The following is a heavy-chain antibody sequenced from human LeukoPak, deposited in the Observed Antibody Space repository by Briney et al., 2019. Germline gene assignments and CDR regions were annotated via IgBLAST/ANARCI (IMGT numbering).Heavy chain of an antibody. CDR2: VNYIGRS. J-gene: IGHJ5*02. D-gene: IGHD1-1*01. Sequence: SETPSLTCAVYGESFDGFYWNWIRQSPGKGLEWLGEVNYIGRSNYNPALESRIAISADASKRQFSLKLTSVTAADTAVYYCAIRLTTSRLATATTWFDPWGQGTLVPVSS. V-gene: IGHV4-34*01. CDR1: GESFDGFY. CDR3: AIRLTTSRLATATTWFDP.